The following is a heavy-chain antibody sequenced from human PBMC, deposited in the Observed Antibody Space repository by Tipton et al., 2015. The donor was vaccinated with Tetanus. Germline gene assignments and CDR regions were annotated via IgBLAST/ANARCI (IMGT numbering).Heavy chain of an antibody. CDR1: GGSLSSGTFY. J-gene: IGHJ5*02. V-gene: IGHV4-39*01. CDR2: IYYNGNT. D-gene: IGHD1-14*01. CDR3: ARSAENWFDP. Sequence: TLSLTCSLSGGSLSSGTFYWDWIRQRPGKGLEWIGNIYYNGNTLQNPSLEGRVTLSLDKSKNQFSLNVKSVTAVDTAIYYCARSAENWFDPWGQGILVTVSS.